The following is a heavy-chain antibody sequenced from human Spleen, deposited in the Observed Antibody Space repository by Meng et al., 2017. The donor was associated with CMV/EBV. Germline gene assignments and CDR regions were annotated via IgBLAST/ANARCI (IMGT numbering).Heavy chain of an antibody. CDR1: GGSFSGYY. CDR2: INHSGST. CDR3: AREVAVAGLTPPPEVYGMDV. J-gene: IGHJ6*02. Sequence: SETLSLTCAVYGGSFSGYYWSWIRQPPGKGLEWIGEINHSGSTNYNPSLKSRVTISVDTSKNQFSLKLSSVTAADTAVYYCAREVAVAGLTPPPEVYGMDVWGQGTTVTVSS. D-gene: IGHD6-19*01. V-gene: IGHV4-34*01.